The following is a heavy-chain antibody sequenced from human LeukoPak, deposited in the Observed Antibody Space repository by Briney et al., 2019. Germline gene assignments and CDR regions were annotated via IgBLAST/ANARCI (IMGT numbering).Heavy chain of an antibody. J-gene: IGHJ5*02. V-gene: IGHV1-18*01. D-gene: IGHD3-10*01. Sequence: ASVKVSCKASGYTFTRHGITWVRQAPGQGLEWMGWISTYSSHTTYAQKFQGRVTMTTDTSTTTAYMELRSLRSDDTAVYYCARDEGRVSGSFNPWGQGTLVTVSS. CDR2: ISTYSSHT. CDR1: GYTFTRHG. CDR3: ARDEGRVSGSFNP.